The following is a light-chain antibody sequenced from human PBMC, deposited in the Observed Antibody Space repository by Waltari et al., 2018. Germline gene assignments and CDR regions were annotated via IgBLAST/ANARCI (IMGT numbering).Light chain of an antibody. V-gene: IGKV1-8*01. CDR1: QDIRTY. Sequence: AIRVTQSPSSLSASTGDTVTITCRASQDIRTYLSWYQQKPGKAPKLLLYAVSTLQSGVPSRFSGSGSGTDFALHIQNLQSEDFATYFCQQYYAFPRTFGQGTRVEV. CDR2: AVS. J-gene: IGKJ1*01. CDR3: QQYYAFPRT.